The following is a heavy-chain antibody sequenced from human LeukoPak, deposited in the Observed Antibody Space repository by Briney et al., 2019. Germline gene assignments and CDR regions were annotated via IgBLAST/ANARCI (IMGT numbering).Heavy chain of an antibody. CDR3: ARDRYGGEY. CDR2: IYYSGNT. V-gene: IGHV4-59*01. J-gene: IGHJ4*02. D-gene: IGHD4-23*01. CDR1: GGSISSYY. Sequence: SETLSLTCTVSGGSISSYYWSWIRQPPGKGLEWIGYIYYSGNTNYNPSLKSRVTISVDTSKNQFSLKLSSVTAADTAVYYCARDRYGGEYWGQGTLVTVSS.